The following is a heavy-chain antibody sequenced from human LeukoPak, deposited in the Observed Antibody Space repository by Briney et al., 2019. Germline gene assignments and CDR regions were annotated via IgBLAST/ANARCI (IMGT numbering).Heavy chain of an antibody. CDR2: INGDGSST. V-gene: IGHV3-74*01. CDR1: GFTFSSYW. Sequence: GGSLRLSCAASGFTFSSYWMHWVRQTPGKGLVWVSRINGDGSSTSYADSVKGRFTLSRDNAKNKLYLQMNSLRAEDTAVYYCAKDSRLLTYYFDYWGQGTLVTVSS. CDR3: AKDSRLLTYYFDY. J-gene: IGHJ4*02. D-gene: IGHD1-20*01.